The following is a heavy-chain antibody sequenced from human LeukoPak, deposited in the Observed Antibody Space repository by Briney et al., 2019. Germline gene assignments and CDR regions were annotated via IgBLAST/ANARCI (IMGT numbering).Heavy chain of an antibody. Sequence: QTGGSLRLSCAASGYTFSNNGMSWVRQAPGKGLEWVAVVSYDRSNKYYADSVKGRFTISRDKSKNTLYLQMNSLRAEDTAMYYCAKVKDDGYLKNYLDYWGQGTLVTVSS. V-gene: IGHV3-30*18. CDR2: VSYDRSNK. J-gene: IGHJ4*02. CDR1: GYTFSNNG. D-gene: IGHD3-16*02. CDR3: AKVKDDGYLKNYLDY.